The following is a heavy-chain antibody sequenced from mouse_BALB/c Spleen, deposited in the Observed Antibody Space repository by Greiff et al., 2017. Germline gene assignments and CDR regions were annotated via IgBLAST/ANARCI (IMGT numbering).Heavy chain of an antibody. V-gene: IGHV5-15*02. J-gene: IGHJ2*01. D-gene: IGHD2-4*01. Sequence: DVMLVESGGGLVQPGGSRKLSCAASGFTFSDYGMAWVRQAPGKGPEWVAFISNLAYSIYYADTVTGRFTISRENAKNTLYLEMSSLRSEDTAMYYCARAYDFYFDYWGQGTTLTVSS. CDR2: ISNLAYSI. CDR1: GFTFSDYG. CDR3: ARAYDFYFDY.